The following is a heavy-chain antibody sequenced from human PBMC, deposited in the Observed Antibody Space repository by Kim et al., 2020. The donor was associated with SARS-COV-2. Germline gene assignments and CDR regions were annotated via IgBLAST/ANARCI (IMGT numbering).Heavy chain of an antibody. J-gene: IGHJ4*02. V-gene: IGHV3-21*01. D-gene: IGHD2-21*01. CDR3: ARDARASRTPLFDY. Sequence: ADSVNGRFTISRDNAKNSLYLQMNSLRAEDTAVYYCARDARASRTPLFDYWGQGTLVTVSS.